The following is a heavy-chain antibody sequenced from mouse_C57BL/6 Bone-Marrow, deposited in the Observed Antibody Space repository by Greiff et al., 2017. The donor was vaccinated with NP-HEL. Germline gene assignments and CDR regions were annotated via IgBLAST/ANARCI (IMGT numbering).Heavy chain of an antibody. V-gene: IGHV5-12*01. CDR2: ISNGGGST. Sequence: EVQLVESGGGLVQPGGSLKLSCAASGFTFSDYYMYWVRQTPEKRLEWVAYISNGGGSTYYPDTVKGRFTISRDNAKNTLYLQMSRLKSEDTAMYYCARRIYYDYYAMDYWGQGTSVTVSS. J-gene: IGHJ4*01. D-gene: IGHD2-1*01. CDR3: ARRIYYDYYAMDY. CDR1: GFTFSDYY.